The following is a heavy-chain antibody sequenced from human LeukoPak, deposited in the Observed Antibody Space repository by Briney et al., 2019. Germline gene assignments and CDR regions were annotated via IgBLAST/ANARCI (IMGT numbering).Heavy chain of an antibody. J-gene: IGHJ4*02. Sequence: SETLSLTCTVSGGSISSGGYYWSWIRQHPGKGLEWIGYIYYSGSTYYNPSLKSRVTISVDTSKNQFSLKLSSVTAADTAVYYCAMITMVRGNNADYWGQGTLVTVSS. CDR2: IYYSGST. D-gene: IGHD3-10*01. CDR3: AMITMVRGNNADY. V-gene: IGHV4-31*03. CDR1: GGSISSGGYY.